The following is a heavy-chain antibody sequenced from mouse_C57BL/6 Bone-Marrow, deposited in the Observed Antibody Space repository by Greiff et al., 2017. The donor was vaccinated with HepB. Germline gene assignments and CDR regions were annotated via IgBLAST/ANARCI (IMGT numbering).Heavy chain of an antibody. CDR1: GYTFTSYW. J-gene: IGHJ4*01. CDR3: AIVLLPLYAMDY. Sequence: QVQLQQPGAELVKPGASVKLSCKASGYTFTSYWMHWVKQRPGQGLEWIGMIHPNSGSTNYNEKFKSKATLTVDKSSSTAYMQLSSLTSEDSAVYYCAIVLLPLYAMDYWGQGTSGTVSS. CDR2: IHPNSGST. D-gene: IGHD1-1*01. V-gene: IGHV1-64*01.